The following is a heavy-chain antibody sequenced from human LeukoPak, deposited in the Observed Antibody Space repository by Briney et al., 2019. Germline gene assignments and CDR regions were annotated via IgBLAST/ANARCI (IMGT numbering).Heavy chain of an antibody. J-gene: IGHJ5*02. Sequence: PETLSLTCTVSSGSFSSGGYYWSWIRQHPGKGLEWIGNIYHTGDTFYNPSLQSRFIISVDTSKNQFSLKVSSVTAADTAIYYCARRNDPWSGPRNWFDPWGQGILVTVSS. CDR3: ARRNDPWSGPRNWFDP. D-gene: IGHD3-3*01. CDR1: SGSFSSGGYY. V-gene: IGHV4-31*03. CDR2: IYHTGDT.